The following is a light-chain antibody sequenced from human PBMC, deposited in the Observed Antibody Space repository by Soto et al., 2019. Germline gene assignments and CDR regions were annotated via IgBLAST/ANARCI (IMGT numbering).Light chain of an antibody. CDR1: LPISNY. V-gene: IGKV1-27*01. Sequence: IRMTQSPSSLSASTGDRVTITCRASLPISNYVAWYQQKTVKIPNILIYAESTLQAGVPYRFSGSGSGTDLNLTISRLQPEDVAAYYCQKYNSAPLTFGGGTKVDIK. J-gene: IGKJ4*01. CDR3: QKYNSAPLT. CDR2: AES.